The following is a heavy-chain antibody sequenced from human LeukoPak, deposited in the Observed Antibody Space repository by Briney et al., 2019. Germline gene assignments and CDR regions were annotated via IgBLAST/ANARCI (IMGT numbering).Heavy chain of an antibody. CDR3: ARAFPYYYGSGSNDI. Sequence: GGSLRLSCPASGLTFSDYYMSWIRQAPGKGLEWVSYISSSGSTIYYADSVKGGFTISRDNAKNSLYLQMNSLRAEDTAVYYCARAFPYYYGSGSNDIWGQGTMVTVSS. D-gene: IGHD3-10*01. J-gene: IGHJ3*02. CDR1: GLTFSDYY. V-gene: IGHV3-11*04. CDR2: ISSSGSTI.